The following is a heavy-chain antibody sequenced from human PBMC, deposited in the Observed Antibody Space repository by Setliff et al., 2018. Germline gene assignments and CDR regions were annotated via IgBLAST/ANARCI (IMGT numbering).Heavy chain of an antibody. CDR1: GYTFTDYY. Sequence: SVKVSCKPSGYTFTDYYMHWVRQAPGQGLEWMGWIIPNSGTANYAQKFQGRVTITADKSTSTAYMELSSLRSEDTAVYYCARATRNNFDYWGQGTLVTVSS. CDR3: ARATRNNFDY. J-gene: IGHJ4*02. V-gene: IGHV1-69*06. CDR2: IIPNSGTA.